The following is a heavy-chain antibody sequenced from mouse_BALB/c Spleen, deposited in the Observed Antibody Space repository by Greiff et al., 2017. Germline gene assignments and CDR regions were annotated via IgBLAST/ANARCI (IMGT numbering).Heavy chain of an antibody. CDR1: GFSLTSYG. CDR3: ARDRVYYGSSYAMDY. V-gene: IGHV2-9*02. CDR2: IWAGGST. D-gene: IGHD1-1*01. J-gene: IGHJ4*01. Sequence: QVQLKQSGPGLVAPSQSLSITCTVSGFSLTSYGVHWVRQPPGKGLEWLGVIWAGGSTNYNSALMSRLSISKDNSKSQVFLKMNSLQTDDTAMYYWARDRVYYGSSYAMDYWGQGTSVTVSS.